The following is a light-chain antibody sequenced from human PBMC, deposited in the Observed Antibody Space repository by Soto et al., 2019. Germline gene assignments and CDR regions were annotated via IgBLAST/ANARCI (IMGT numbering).Light chain of an antibody. CDR1: QSISSW. Sequence: DIQMTQSPSTLSASVGDRVTITCRASQSISSWLAWYQQKPGKAPKLLIYDASSLESGVPSRFSGSGSGTEFTLTISSLQPDDFATYCCQQRWTFGQGTKVEIK. V-gene: IGKV1-5*01. CDR3: QQRWT. CDR2: DAS. J-gene: IGKJ1*01.